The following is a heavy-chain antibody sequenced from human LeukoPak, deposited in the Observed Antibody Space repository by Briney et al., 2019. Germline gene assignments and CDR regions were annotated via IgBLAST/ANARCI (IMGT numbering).Heavy chain of an antibody. D-gene: IGHD3-16*01. CDR3: ARAEPPYHGRLDS. Sequence: GGSLRLSCAASGFTFSSYDMHRVRQATGKGLKWVSGIGIAGDTHYPNPVRGRFTIFRENARNSLYLQMNSLRVEDTAVYYCARAEPPYHGRLDSWGQGILVTVSS. V-gene: IGHV3-13*01. CDR1: GFTFSSYD. J-gene: IGHJ5*01. CDR2: IGIAGDT.